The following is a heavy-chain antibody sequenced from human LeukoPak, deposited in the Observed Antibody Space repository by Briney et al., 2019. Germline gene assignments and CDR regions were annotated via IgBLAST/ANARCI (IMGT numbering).Heavy chain of an antibody. CDR2: IYYSGST. V-gene: IGHV4-59*01. CDR1: GGSISSYY. J-gene: IGHJ4*02. CDR3: ARRSSSGSYYNYFHY. Sequence: SETLSLTCTVSGGSISSYYWSWIRQPPGKGLEWIGYIYYSGSTNYNPSLKSRVTISVDTSRNQFSLKLSSVTAADTAVYYCARRSSSGSYYNYFHYWGQGTLVTVSS. D-gene: IGHD3-10*01.